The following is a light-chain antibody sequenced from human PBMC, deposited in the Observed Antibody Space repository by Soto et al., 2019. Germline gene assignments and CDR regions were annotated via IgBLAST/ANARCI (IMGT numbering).Light chain of an antibody. CDR2: GAS. CDR3: QQYCSSPHT. CDR1: QSVSSSY. V-gene: IGKV3-20*01. Sequence: EIVLTQSPGTLSLSPGERATLSCRASQSVSSSYLAWYQHKPGQAPRLLIYGASSRATGIPDRFSGSGSGTDFTLTISRLEPEDFAVYYCQQYCSSPHTFGKGTKLEIK. J-gene: IGKJ2*01.